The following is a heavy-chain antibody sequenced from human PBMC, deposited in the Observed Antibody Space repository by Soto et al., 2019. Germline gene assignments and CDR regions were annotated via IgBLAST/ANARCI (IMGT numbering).Heavy chain of an antibody. CDR3: AKGRYSSGWYGNYFDY. V-gene: IGHV3-23*01. Sequence: PGGSLRLSCAASGFNFSSYAMSWVRQAPGKGLEWVSAISGSGGSTYYADSVKGRFTISRDNSKNTLYLQMNSLRAEDTAVYYCAKGRYSSGWYGNYFDYWGQGTLVTVSS. J-gene: IGHJ4*02. CDR1: GFNFSSYA. D-gene: IGHD6-19*01. CDR2: ISGSGGST.